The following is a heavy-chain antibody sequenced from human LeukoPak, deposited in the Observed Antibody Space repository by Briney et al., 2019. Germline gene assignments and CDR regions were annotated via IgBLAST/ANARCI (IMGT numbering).Heavy chain of an antibody. J-gene: IGHJ6*03. CDR1: GYTFTSYD. CDR3: ARTYYGSGSYYRPYYYCMDV. Sequence: GASVKVSCKASGYTFTSYDINWVQQATGQGLEWMGWMNPNSGNTGYAQKFQGRVTMTRNTSISTAYMELSSLRSEDTAVYYCARTYYGSGSYYRPYYYCMDVWGKGTTVTVSS. CDR2: MNPNSGNT. V-gene: IGHV1-8*01. D-gene: IGHD3-10*01.